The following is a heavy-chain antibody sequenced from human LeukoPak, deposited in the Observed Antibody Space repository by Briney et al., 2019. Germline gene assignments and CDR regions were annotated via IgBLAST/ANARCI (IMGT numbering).Heavy chain of an antibody. D-gene: IGHD3-22*01. Sequence: GGSLRLSCAASGFTFSSYGMHWVRQAPGKGLEWVAVIWYDGSNKYYAASVKGRFTISRDNAKNSLYLQMNSLRAEDTAVYYCARDLYYYDSSGPQGIWFDPWGQGTLVTVSS. CDR1: GFTFSSYG. CDR3: ARDLYYYDSSGPQGIWFDP. J-gene: IGHJ5*02. CDR2: IWYDGSNK. V-gene: IGHV3-33*01.